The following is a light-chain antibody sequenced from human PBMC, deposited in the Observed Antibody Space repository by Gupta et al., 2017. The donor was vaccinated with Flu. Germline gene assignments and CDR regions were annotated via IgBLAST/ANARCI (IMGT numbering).Light chain of an antibody. J-gene: IGKJ2*01. CDR1: QSVSSSY. V-gene: IGKV3-20*01. CDR2: GAS. CDR3: QQYGSPVT. Sequence: PGTLSLSTGERATMSCRASQSVSSSYLAWYQQKPGKAPRLLIYGASRRATGIPDRFSGSGSGTDFTLTISRLEPEDFAVYYCQQYGSPVTFGQGTKLEIK.